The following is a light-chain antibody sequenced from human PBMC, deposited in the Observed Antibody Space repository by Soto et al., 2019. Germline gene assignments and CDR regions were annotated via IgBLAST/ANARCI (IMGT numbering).Light chain of an antibody. CDR2: GAS. V-gene: IGKV3-20*01. Sequence: EIVLTQSPGTLSLSPGERATLSCRASQSVSSSYLAWYQQKPGQAPRLLIYGASSRATGIPDRFSGSGSGKDCTLTISRLEPEDCAEYYCQQYGSSPPYTFGQGTKLEIK. J-gene: IGKJ2*01. CDR1: QSVSSSY. CDR3: QQYGSSPPYT.